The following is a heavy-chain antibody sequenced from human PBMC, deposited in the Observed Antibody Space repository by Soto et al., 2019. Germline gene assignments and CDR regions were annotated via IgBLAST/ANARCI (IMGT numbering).Heavy chain of an antibody. J-gene: IGHJ5*01. CDR1: GFTFSRDW. Sequence: EVQLVESGGGLVQPGGSLRLSCAASGFTFSRDWMHWVRQAPGKGLVWVSRIKYDGSSTNYADSVKGRFTISRDKRKSSVYLQMDCVRDEETGVNYCAGRAFSYYSVDSWGQGTLVTVAS. CDR2: IKYDGSST. CDR3: AGRAFSYYSVDS. D-gene: IGHD3-22*01. V-gene: IGHV3-74*01.